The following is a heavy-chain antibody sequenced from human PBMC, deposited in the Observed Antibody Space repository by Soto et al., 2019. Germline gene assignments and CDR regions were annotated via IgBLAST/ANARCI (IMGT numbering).Heavy chain of an antibody. CDR1: GFTFDSCV. D-gene: IGHD6-13*01. J-gene: IGHJ6*02. V-gene: IGHV3-23*04. CDR2: ISGSGRYT. Sequence: DVQLVESGGDLVQPGGSRRLSCAASGFTFDSCVMSWVRQAPGKGLEWLSLISGSGRYTDYADSVKGRFTISRDNSKNTLYLQMNSLRVEDTAVYYCAKDPPSERMQPDYGMDVWGQGTTVTVSS. CDR3: AKDPPSERMQPDYGMDV.